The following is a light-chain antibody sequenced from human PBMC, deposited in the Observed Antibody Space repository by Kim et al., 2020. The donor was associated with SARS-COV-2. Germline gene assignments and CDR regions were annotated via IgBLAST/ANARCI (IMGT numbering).Light chain of an antibody. Sequence: ASVGDRVTITCRASQSISSYLNWYQQKPGKAPKLLIYAASSLESGFPSRFSGSGSGTEFTLTISSLQPEDFATYYCQQSYSNPRTFGGGTKVDIK. CDR3: QQSYSNPRT. CDR1: QSISSY. CDR2: AAS. J-gene: IGKJ4*02. V-gene: IGKV1-39*01.